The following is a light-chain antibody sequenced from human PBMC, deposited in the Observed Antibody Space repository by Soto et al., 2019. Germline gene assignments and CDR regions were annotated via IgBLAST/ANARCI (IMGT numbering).Light chain of an antibody. V-gene: IGKV3-20*01. J-gene: IGKJ1*01. Sequence: EIVLTQSPGTLSLSPGERATLSCRASQSVSNSYLAWYKQKRGQAPRLLISGASRRATSIPVRFSGSGSGTDFTLTISRPEPEDLAVYYCQQYGNSPLSCGQGTKVEIK. CDR1: QSVSNSY. CDR3: QQYGNSPLS. CDR2: GAS.